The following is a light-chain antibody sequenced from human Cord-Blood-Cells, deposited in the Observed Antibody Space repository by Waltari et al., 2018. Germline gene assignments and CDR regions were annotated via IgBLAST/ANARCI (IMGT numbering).Light chain of an antibody. CDR1: QGVSSSY. V-gene: IGKV3-20*01. CDR3: QQYGSSPRT. Sequence: EIVLTQSPGTLSLSPGERATLSCRASQGVSSSYLAWYQQKPGQAPRLLIYGASSRATGITDRFSGSGSGTDFTLTISRLEPEDFAVYYCQQYGSSPRTFGQGTKVEIK. J-gene: IGKJ1*01. CDR2: GAS.